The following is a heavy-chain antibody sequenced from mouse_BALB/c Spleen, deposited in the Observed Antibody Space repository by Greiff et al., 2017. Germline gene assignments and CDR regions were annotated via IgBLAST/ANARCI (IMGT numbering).Heavy chain of an antibody. CDR2: IDPENGDT. J-gene: IGHJ2*01. CDR3: AIYYRYDWYYFDY. Sequence: EVQLQQSGAELVRSGASVKLSCTASGFNIKDYYMHWVKQRPEQGLEWIGWIDPENGDTEYAPKFQGKATMTADTSSNTAYLQLSSLTSEDTAVYYCAIYYRYDWYYFDYWGQGTTLTVSS. V-gene: IGHV14-4*02. D-gene: IGHD2-14*01. CDR1: GFNIKDYY.